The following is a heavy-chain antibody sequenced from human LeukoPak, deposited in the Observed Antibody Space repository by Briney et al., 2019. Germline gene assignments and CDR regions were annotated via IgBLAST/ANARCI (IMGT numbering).Heavy chain of an antibody. Sequence: PSETLSLTCAVYGGSFSGYYWSWIRQPPGKGLEWIGEINHSGSTNYNPSLKSRVTILVDTSKNQFSLKLSSVTAADTAVYYCARLRRGGVLTYYYYYYYMDVWGKGTTVTISS. CDR3: ARLRRGGVLTYYYYYYYMDV. D-gene: IGHD3-16*01. CDR2: INHSGST. V-gene: IGHV4-34*01. CDR1: GGSFSGYY. J-gene: IGHJ6*03.